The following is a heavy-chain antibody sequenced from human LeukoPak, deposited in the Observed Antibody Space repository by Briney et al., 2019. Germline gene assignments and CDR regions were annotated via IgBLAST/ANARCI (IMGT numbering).Heavy chain of an antibody. V-gene: IGHV3-66*02. J-gene: IGHJ5*02. CDR1: GFTVSSKY. CDR2: IFSGDNT. Sequence: GGSLRLSCAASGFTVSSKYVSWVRQAPGEGLEWVSVIFSGDNTYYADSVKGRFTISRDNSKNTLYLQMNSLRAEDTAVYYCARDFGRGYCSSTSCYGWFDPWGQGTLVTVSS. CDR3: ARDFGRGYCSSTSCYGWFDP. D-gene: IGHD2-2*01.